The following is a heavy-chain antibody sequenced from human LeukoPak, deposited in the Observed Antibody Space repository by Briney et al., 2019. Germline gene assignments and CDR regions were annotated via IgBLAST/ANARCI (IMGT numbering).Heavy chain of an antibody. Sequence: SETLSLTCAVYGGSFSGYCWSWIRQPPGKGLEWIGEINHSGSTNYNPSLKSRVTISVDTSKNQFSLKLSSVTAADTAVYYCARFLYSSGWYQPYYFDYWGQGTLVTVSS. CDR2: INHSGST. CDR1: GGSFSGYC. D-gene: IGHD6-19*01. J-gene: IGHJ4*02. V-gene: IGHV4-34*01. CDR3: ARFLYSSGWYQPYYFDY.